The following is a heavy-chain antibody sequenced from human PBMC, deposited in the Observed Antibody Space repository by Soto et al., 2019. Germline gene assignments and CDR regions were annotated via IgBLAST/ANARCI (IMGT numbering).Heavy chain of an antibody. CDR3: ARDEGTGTTSTDYPYYFDY. D-gene: IGHD1-7*01. Sequence: GGSLRLSCAASGFTFSSYWMSWVRQAPGKGLEWVANIKQDGSEKYYLYSVKGRFTISIDNAKNSLYLQMNSLRAEDTAVYYCARDEGTGTTSTDYPYYFDYWGQGTLVTVSS. CDR2: IKQDGSEK. V-gene: IGHV3-7*01. CDR1: GFTFSSYW. J-gene: IGHJ4*02.